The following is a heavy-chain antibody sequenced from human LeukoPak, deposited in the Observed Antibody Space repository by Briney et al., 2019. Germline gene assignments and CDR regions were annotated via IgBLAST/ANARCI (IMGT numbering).Heavy chain of an antibody. V-gene: IGHV3-23*01. CDR2: ISGSGGST. J-gene: IGHJ4*02. D-gene: IGHD1-26*01. CDR3: AKGIESSGSYYTCFDY. CDR1: GFTFSSYA. Sequence: TGGSLRLSCAASGFTFSSYATSWVRQAPGKGLEWVSGISGSGGSTYYADSVEGRFTISRDNSKNTLYLQMNSLRAEDTAVYYCAKGIESSGSYYTCFDYWGQGTLVTVSS.